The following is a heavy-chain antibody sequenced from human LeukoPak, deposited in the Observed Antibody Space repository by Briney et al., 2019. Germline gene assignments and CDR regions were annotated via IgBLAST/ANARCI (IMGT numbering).Heavy chain of an antibody. CDR2: ISWNSGSI. CDR1: GFTFDDYA. Sequence: SLRLSCTAAGFTFDDYAMHWVRQAPGKGLEWVSGISWNSGSIGYADSVKGRFTISRDNAKNSLYLQMNSLRAEDMALYYCAKGGTSGSYFVFDYWGQGTLVTVSS. CDR3: AKGGTSGSYFVFDY. V-gene: IGHV3-9*03. D-gene: IGHD1-26*01. J-gene: IGHJ4*02.